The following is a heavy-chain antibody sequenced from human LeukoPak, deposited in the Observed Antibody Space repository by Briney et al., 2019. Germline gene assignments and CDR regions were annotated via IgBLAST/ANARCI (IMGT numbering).Heavy chain of an antibody. D-gene: IGHD2-21*02. V-gene: IGHV3-64*01. CDR1: GFTFSGYA. CDR2: ISSNGGST. Sequence: GGSLRLSCAASGFTFSGYAMHWVRQAPGKGLEYVSAISSNGGSTYYANSVKGRFTISRDNSKNTLYLQMGSLRAEDMAVYYCARDLWTTKCGGDCYSHDAFDIWGQGTMVTVSS. J-gene: IGHJ3*02. CDR3: ARDLWTTKCGGDCYSHDAFDI.